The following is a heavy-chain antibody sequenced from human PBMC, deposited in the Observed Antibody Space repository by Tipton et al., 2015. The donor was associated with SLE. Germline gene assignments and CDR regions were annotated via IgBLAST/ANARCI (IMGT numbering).Heavy chain of an antibody. J-gene: IGHJ2*01. Sequence: TLSLTCAVYGGSFSSSYYWGWIRQPPGKGLEWIGNIYHSGSTYYNPSLKSRVTISVDTSKNQFSLKLSSVTAADTAVYHCARAPRSSSWYVLRYFDLWGRGTLVTVSS. D-gene: IGHD6-13*01. CDR1: GGSFSSSYY. CDR3: ARAPRSSSWYVLRYFDL. V-gene: IGHV4-38-2*01. CDR2: IYHSGST.